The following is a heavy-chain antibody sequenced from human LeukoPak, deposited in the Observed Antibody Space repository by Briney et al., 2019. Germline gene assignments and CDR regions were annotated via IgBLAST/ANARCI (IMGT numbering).Heavy chain of an antibody. CDR2: INPNSGGT. CDR3: ARDRDYYDSSGYSYNWFDP. D-gene: IGHD3-22*01. J-gene: IGHJ5*02. Sequence: ASVKVSCKASGYXFTGYYMHWVRQAPGQGLEWMGWINPNSGGTNYAQKFQGRVTMTRDTSISTAYIELSRLRSDDTAVYYCARDRDYYDSSGYSYNWFDPWGQGTLVTVSS. V-gene: IGHV1-2*02. CDR1: GYXFTGYY.